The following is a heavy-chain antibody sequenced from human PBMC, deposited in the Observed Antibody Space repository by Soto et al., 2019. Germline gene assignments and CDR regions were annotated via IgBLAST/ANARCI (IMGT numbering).Heavy chain of an antibody. CDR2: ISYDGSNK. V-gene: IGHV3-30*18. CDR3: AKVHYGSGNDAFDI. Sequence: GGSLRLSCAASGFTFSSYGMHWVRQAPGKGLEWVAVISYDGSNKYYADSVKGRFTISRDNSKNTLYLQMNSLRAEDTAVYYCAKVHYGSGNDAFDIWGQGTMVTVSS. J-gene: IGHJ3*02. CDR1: GFTFSSYG. D-gene: IGHD3-10*01.